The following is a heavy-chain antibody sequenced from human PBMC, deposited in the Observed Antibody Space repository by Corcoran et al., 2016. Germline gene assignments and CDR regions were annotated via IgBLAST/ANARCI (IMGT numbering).Heavy chain of an antibody. CDR1: GYTFTSYG. V-gene: IGHV1-18*01. Sequence: QVQLVQSGAEVKKPGASVKVSCKASGYTFTSYGLSWVRQAPGQGLEWMGWISAYNGNTNYAQKLQGRVTMTTDTSTSTAYMKMRSLRSDDTAVYYCARESVEMATISGIAYFDYWGQGTLVTVSS. CDR2: ISAYNGNT. CDR3: ARESVEMATISGIAYFDY. J-gene: IGHJ4*02. D-gene: IGHD5-12*01.